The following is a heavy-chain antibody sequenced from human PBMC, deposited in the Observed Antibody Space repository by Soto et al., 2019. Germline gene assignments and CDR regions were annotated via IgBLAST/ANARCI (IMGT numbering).Heavy chain of an antibody. J-gene: IGHJ4*02. D-gene: IGHD1-7*01. CDR1: GFTFSSYG. CDR3: AKDKMYNWNYFFEY. V-gene: IGHV3-23*01. CDR2: ISGSASST. Sequence: GGSLRLSCAASGFTFSSYGMHWVRQAPGKGLEWVSGISGSASSTNYADSVKGRFTISRDNSKNMVYLQMNSLRDEDTAVYYCAKDKMYNWNYFFEYWGQGTLVTVS.